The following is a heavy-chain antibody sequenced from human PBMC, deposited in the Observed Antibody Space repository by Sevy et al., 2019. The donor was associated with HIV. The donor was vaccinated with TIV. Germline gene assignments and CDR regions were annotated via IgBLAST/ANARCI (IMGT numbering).Heavy chain of an antibody. CDR1: GGSISSGSHY. V-gene: IGHV4-61*09. CDR3: ARKNGLYYFDY. D-gene: IGHD2-8*01. CDR2: IYTTGST. J-gene: IGHJ4*02. Sequence: SETLSLTCTVSGGSISSGSHYWSWIWQPAGKGLEWIGDIYTTGSTNYNPSLKSRVTISVDTSKNQFSLKLSSVTAADTAVYYCARKNGLYYFDYWGQGTLVTVSS.